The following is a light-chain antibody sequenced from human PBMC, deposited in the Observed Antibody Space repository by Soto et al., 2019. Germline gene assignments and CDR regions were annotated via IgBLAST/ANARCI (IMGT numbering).Light chain of an antibody. Sequence: AIQLTQSPSSLSASVGDRVTITCRASQAISNALAWYQQKPGMGPKLLIDDACNLESGVQPRFSGSGSGTEFSLTINSLQPEDFATYYCQQFHNYPVTFGGETKVEIK. CDR2: DAC. CDR3: QQFHNYPVT. J-gene: IGKJ4*01. CDR1: QAISNA. V-gene: IGKV1D-13*01.